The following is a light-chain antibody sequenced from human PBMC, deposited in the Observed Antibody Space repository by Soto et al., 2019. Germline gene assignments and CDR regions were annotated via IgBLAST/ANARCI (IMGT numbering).Light chain of an antibody. J-gene: IGLJ1*01. CDR1: SSDVGGYKY. CDR2: DVI. Sequence: QSALIQPRSVSGSPGQSVTISCTGTSSDVGGYKYVSWYRQLPGKAPKLMIYDVITRPSGVPDRFSGSKSGNTASLTISGLQAEDEADYYCCSYAGDYTFVFGTGTKLTVL. CDR3: CSYAGDYTFV. V-gene: IGLV2-11*01.